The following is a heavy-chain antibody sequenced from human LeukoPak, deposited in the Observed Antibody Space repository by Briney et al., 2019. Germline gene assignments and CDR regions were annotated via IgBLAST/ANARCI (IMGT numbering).Heavy chain of an antibody. CDR2: INPNSGGT. D-gene: IGHD4-11*01. CDR3: ARVAVTTYYYYYMDV. J-gene: IGHJ6*03. CDR1: GYTFTGYY. Sequence: ASVKVSCKASGYTFTGYYMHWVRQAPGQGLEWMGWINPNSGGTNYAQKFQGRVTMTRDTSISTAYMELSRLRSDDTAVYYCARVAVTTYYYYYMDVWGKGTTVTVSS. V-gene: IGHV1-2*02.